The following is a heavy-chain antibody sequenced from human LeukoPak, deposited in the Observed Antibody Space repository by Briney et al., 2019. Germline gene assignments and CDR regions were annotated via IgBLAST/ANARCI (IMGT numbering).Heavy chain of an antibody. CDR1: GYTFTGYY. V-gene: IGHV1-2*06. Sequence: ASVKVSCKASGYTFTGYYMHWVRQAPGQGLEWMGRINPNSGGTNYAQKFQGRVTMTRDTSISTAYMEPSRLRSDDTAVYYCARASVGATSAYYKDVWGKGTTVTVSS. D-gene: IGHD1-26*01. J-gene: IGHJ6*03. CDR3: ARASVGATSAYYKDV. CDR2: INPNSGGT.